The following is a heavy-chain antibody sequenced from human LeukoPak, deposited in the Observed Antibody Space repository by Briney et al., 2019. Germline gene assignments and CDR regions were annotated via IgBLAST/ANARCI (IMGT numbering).Heavy chain of an antibody. V-gene: IGHV3-30*18. J-gene: IGHJ4*02. CDR2: ISYDGSNK. CDR1: GFTFSSYG. D-gene: IGHD2-15*01. CDR3: AKDLSKGCSGGSCYKTIFDY. Sequence: PGGSLRLSCAASGFTFSSYGMHWVCQAPGKGLEWVAVISYDGSNKYYADSVKGRFTISRDNSKNTLYLQMNSLRAEDTAVYYCAKDLSKGCSGGSCYKTIFDYWGQGTLVTVSS.